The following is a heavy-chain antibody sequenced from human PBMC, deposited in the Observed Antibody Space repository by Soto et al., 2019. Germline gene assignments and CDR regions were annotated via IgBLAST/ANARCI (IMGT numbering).Heavy chain of an antibody. CDR1: GGSISSYY. V-gene: IGHV4-59*08. D-gene: IGHD6-13*01. J-gene: IGHJ4*02. Sequence: QVQLQESGPGLVKPSETLSLTCTVSGGSISSYYWSWIRQPPGKGLEWIGYIYYSGSTNYNPSLMSRVTISVDTSKNQFSLKLSSVTAADTAVYYCARHSHFRIAAAGSFDYWGQGTLVTVSS. CDR2: IYYSGST. CDR3: ARHSHFRIAAAGSFDY.